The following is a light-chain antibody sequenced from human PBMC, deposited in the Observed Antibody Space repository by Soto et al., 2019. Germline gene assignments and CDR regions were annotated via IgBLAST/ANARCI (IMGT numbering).Light chain of an antibody. CDR1: QSIAFY. CDR2: AAS. CDR3: QQSSNSPMYT. V-gene: IGKV1-39*01. Sequence: DIQLTQSPSSLSACVGDRVTITCRASQSIAFYVNWFQQKPGRAPRLLIYAASSLQSGVPSRFSGSGSGTDFTLTINSLQPEDSATYFCQQSSNSPMYTFGQGTK. J-gene: IGKJ2*01.